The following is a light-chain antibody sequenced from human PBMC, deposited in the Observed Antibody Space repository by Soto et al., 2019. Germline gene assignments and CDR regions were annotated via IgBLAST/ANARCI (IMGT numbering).Light chain of an antibody. Sequence: QSALTQPASVSGSPGQSITISCTGTSSDVGGYNYVSWYQQHPGKAPKLIIYEVTNRPSGVSNRFSGSKSGNTASLTISGLQAEDEADYYCSSYSSSGTLVVFAGGTKVTVL. CDR2: EVT. CDR1: SSDVGGYNY. CDR3: SSYSSSGTLVV. J-gene: IGLJ2*01. V-gene: IGLV2-14*01.